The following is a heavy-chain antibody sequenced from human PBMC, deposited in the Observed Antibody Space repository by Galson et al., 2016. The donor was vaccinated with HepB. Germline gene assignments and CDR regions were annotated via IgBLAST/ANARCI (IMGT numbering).Heavy chain of an antibody. CDR2: IYYSGST. D-gene: IGHD3-3*01. V-gene: IGHV4-59*01. J-gene: IGHJ5*02. CDR1: GGSISNYY. CDR3: AKFAAGFFRGWFDP. Sequence: SETLSLTCTVSGGSISNYYWTWMRRPPGKGLEWIGYIYYSGSTNYNPSLKSRVTISVDTSKNQFSLKLTSVTGADTAVYYCAKFAAGFFRGWFDPWGQGTPVTVSS.